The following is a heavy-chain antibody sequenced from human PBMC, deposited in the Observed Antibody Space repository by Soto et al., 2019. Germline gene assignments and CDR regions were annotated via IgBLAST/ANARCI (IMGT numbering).Heavy chain of an antibody. V-gene: IGHV4-4*02. CDR2: IYHSGST. Sequence: PSETLSLTCAVSGGSISSSNWWSWVRQPPGKGLEWIGEIYHSGSTNYNPSLKSRVTISVDKSKNQFSLKLSSVTAADTAVYYCAREEATVVTTRGGEAFDIWSQGTMVTVSS. J-gene: IGHJ3*02. CDR1: GGSISSSNW. CDR3: AREEATVVTTRGGEAFDI. D-gene: IGHD4-17*01.